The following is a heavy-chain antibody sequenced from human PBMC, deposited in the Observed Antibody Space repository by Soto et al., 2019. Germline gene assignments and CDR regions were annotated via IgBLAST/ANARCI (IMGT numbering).Heavy chain of an antibody. Sequence: QVQLQESGPGLVKPSETLSLTCTVSGGSISSYYWSWIRQPPGKGLEWIGYMYHSGSTNYNPSLKSRVTISVDTSKNPFSLKLSSVTAADTAVYYCARYCSGGSCYLDPWGQGTLVTVSS. V-gene: IGHV4-59*01. D-gene: IGHD2-15*01. CDR1: GGSISSYY. CDR2: MYHSGST. J-gene: IGHJ5*02. CDR3: ARYCSGGSCYLDP.